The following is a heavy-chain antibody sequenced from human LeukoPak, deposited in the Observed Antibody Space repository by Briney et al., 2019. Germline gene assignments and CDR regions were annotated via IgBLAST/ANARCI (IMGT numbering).Heavy chain of an antibody. Sequence: PGGSLRLSCAASGFTFSSYSMNWARQAPGKGLEWVSSISSGSSYIYYADSVKGRFTISRDNAKNSLYLQMNSLRAEDTAVYYCARVPTYYYDSSGYPVGYFDYWGQGTLVTVSS. J-gene: IGHJ4*02. CDR3: ARVPTYYYDSSGYPVGYFDY. CDR2: ISSGSSYI. V-gene: IGHV3-21*03. D-gene: IGHD3-22*01. CDR1: GFTFSSYS.